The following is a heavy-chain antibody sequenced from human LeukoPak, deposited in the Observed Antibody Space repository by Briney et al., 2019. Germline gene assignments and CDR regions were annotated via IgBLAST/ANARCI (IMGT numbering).Heavy chain of an antibody. V-gene: IGHV1-69*02. CDR1: GGTFSSYT. CDR2: IIPILGIA. Sequence: SVKVSCKASGGTFSSYTIGWVRQAPGQGLEWMGRIIPILGIANYAQKFQGRVTITADKSTSTAYMELSSLRSEDTAVYYCARGFGGATVGDAFDIWGQGTMVTVSS. J-gene: IGHJ3*02. D-gene: IGHD1-26*01. CDR3: ARGFGGATVGDAFDI.